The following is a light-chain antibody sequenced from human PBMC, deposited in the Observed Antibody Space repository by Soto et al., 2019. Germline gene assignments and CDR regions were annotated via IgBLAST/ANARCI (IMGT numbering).Light chain of an antibody. CDR2: GAS. Sequence: EIVLTQSPGTLSLSPGERAILSCRASQSVTSNFLAWYQQKPGQAPRLLISGASRRATGVPDSFSGSGSGTDFTLTISRLEPEDFAVYYCQHYGSSALTFGGGTKVDIK. V-gene: IGKV3-20*01. J-gene: IGKJ4*01. CDR3: QHYGSSALT. CDR1: QSVTSNF.